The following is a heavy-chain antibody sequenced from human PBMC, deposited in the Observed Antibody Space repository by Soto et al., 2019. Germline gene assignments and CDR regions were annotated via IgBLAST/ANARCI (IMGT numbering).Heavy chain of an antibody. CDR3: ARDRYSYDSRAYQGVDWYFDL. Sequence: GGSLRLSCAASGFTFNNYGMHWVRQAPGKGLEWVAVIWYDGSHESYADSVKGRFTISRDNSKSTLYLQMNSLRAEDTAVYYCARDRYSYDSRAYQGVDWYFDLWGRGTLVTVSS. D-gene: IGHD3-22*01. J-gene: IGHJ2*01. V-gene: IGHV3-33*01. CDR2: IWYDGSHE. CDR1: GFTFNNYG.